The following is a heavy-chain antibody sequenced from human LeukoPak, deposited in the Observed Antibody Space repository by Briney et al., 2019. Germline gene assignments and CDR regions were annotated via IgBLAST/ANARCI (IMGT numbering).Heavy chain of an antibody. Sequence: PSETLSLTCTVSGGSISSYYWSWIRQPPGKGLEWIGYIYYSGSTNYNPSLKSRVTISVDTSKNQFSLKLSSATAADTAVYYCARHRRGYCTNGVCKVVVDYFDYWGQGTLVTVSS. CDR1: GGSISSYY. D-gene: IGHD2-8*01. CDR2: IYYSGST. V-gene: IGHV4-59*08. CDR3: ARHRRGYCTNGVCKVVVDYFDY. J-gene: IGHJ4*02.